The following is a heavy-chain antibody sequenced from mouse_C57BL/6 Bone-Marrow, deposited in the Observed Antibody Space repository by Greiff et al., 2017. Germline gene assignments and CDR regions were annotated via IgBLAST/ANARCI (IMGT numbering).Heavy chain of an antibody. CDR3: TGITTVVPLDY. CDR1: GFTFSNYW. D-gene: IGHD1-1*01. CDR2: IRLKSDNYAT. Sequence: EVQLQESGGGLVQPGGSMKLSCVASGFTFSNYWMNWVRQSPEKGLEWVAQIRLKSDNYATHYAESVKGRFTISRDDSKSSVYLQMNNLRAEDTGIYYCTGITTVVPLDYWGQGTSVTVSS. V-gene: IGHV6-3*01. J-gene: IGHJ4*01.